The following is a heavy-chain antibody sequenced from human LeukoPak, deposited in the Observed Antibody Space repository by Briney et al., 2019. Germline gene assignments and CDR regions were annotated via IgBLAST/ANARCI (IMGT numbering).Heavy chain of an antibody. CDR1: GYTFTGYY. CDR3: ARANIAAAGTLFYYYYYMDV. J-gene: IGHJ6*03. V-gene: IGHV1-2*02. Sequence: ASVRVSCKASGYTFTGYYMHWVRQAPGQGLEWMGWINPNSGGTNYAQKFQGRVTMTRDTSISTAYMELSRLRSDDTAVYYCARANIAAAGTLFYYYYYMDVWGKGTTVTISS. CDR2: INPNSGGT. D-gene: IGHD6-13*01.